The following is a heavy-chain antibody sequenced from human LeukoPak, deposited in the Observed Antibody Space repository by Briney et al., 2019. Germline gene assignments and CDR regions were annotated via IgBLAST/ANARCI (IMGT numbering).Heavy chain of an antibody. CDR3: ARAILSFDP. V-gene: IGHV4-39*07. Sequence: SETLSLTCTVSGGSISCGDYYWGWIRQPPGKGLEWIGEINHSGSTNYNPSLKSRVTISVDTSKNQFSLKLSSVTAADTAVYYCARAILSFDPWGQGTLVTVSS. D-gene: IGHD2/OR15-2a*01. CDR1: GGSISCGDYY. J-gene: IGHJ5*02. CDR2: INHSGST.